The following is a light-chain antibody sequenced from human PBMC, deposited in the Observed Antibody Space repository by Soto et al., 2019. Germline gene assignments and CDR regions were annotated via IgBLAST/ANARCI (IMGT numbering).Light chain of an antibody. J-gene: IGLJ1*01. CDR3: GSWDSSLSAYV. Sequence: QSLRTEPPSVSAAPGQKVTISCSGSSANIGGNSVSWYQRLPGTAPKLLIYDDNKRPSGIPDRFPGSKSGTSATLGITGFQTGDEADYYCGSWDSSLSAYVFGTGTKVTVL. V-gene: IGLV1-51*01. CDR1: SANIGGNS. CDR2: DDN.